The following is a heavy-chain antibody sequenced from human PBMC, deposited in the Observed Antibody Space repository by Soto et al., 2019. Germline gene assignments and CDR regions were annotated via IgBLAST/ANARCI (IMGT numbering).Heavy chain of an antibody. CDR3: ARISRYAYDFDY. V-gene: IGHV2-26*01. J-gene: IGHJ4*02. D-gene: IGHD1-1*01. CDR2: IFSNDEK. Sequence: QVTLKESGPMLVKPTETLTLTCTVSGSFLSDVNVGVTWVRQPPGKALDCLAHIFSNDEKSYSTSLKSRLTISNEPSKSQVVLSMTNMDPVDTATYYCARISRYAYDFDYWDQGTLVTVSS. CDR1: GSFLSDVNVG.